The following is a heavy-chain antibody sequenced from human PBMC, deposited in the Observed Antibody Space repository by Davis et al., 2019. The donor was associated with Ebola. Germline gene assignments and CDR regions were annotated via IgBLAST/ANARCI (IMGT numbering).Heavy chain of an antibody. CDR2: IYYSGST. V-gene: IGHV4-59*11. Sequence: PSETLSLTCTVSGGSISSHYWSWIRQPPGKGLEWIGYIYYSGSTNYNPSLKSRVTISVDTSKNQFSLKLSSVTAADTAVYYCARDGGLSGFDYWGQGTLVTVSS. CDR1: GGSISSHY. J-gene: IGHJ4*02. CDR3: ARDGGLSGFDY. D-gene: IGHD2-8*01.